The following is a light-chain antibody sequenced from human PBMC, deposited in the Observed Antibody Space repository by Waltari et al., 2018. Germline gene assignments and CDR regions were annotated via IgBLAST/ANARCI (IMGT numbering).Light chain of an antibody. CDR3: QQYRTFPWT. CDR1: QSISGV. J-gene: IGKJ1*01. Sequence: DIQMTQSPSTLSASVGDRVTITCRARQSISGVLDWYRQGAGKAPKLLIYEASTLESGVPSRFSGSGSGTEFTLTISGVQPDDVATFYCQQYRTFPWTFGRGTKVEIK. CDR2: EAS. V-gene: IGKV1-5*03.